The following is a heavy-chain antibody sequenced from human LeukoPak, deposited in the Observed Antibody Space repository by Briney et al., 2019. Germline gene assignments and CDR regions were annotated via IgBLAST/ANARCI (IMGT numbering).Heavy chain of an antibody. CDR1: GFTFSSYS. Sequence: RGSLRLSCAASGFTFSSYSMNWVRQAPGKGLEWVSSISSSSSYIYYADSVKGRFTISRDNAKNSLYLQMNSLRAEDTALYHCARDRSYGSFDYWGQGTLVTVSS. D-gene: IGHD5-18*01. V-gene: IGHV3-21*04. CDR3: ARDRSYGSFDY. J-gene: IGHJ4*02. CDR2: ISSSSSYI.